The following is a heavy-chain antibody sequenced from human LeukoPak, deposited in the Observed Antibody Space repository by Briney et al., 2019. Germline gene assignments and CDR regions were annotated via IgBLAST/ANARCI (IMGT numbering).Heavy chain of an antibody. J-gene: IGHJ4*02. Sequence: GGSLRLSCAASGFTFSSYAMSWVRQAPGKGLEWVANINQDGGEKNYVDSVKGRFTISRDSAKNSVYLQTNSLRAEDTAVYYCAKGPSYDILTGYFDYWGQGTLVTVSS. CDR2: INQDGGEK. CDR3: AKGPSYDILTGYFDY. D-gene: IGHD3-9*01. V-gene: IGHV3-7*01. CDR1: GFTFSSYA.